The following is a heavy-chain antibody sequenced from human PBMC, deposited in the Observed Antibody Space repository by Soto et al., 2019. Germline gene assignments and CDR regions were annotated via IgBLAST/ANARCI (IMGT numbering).Heavy chain of an antibody. V-gene: IGHV4-30-2*01. CDR3: ARGGQKMANRGVYYFDY. J-gene: IGHJ4*02. Sequence: SETLSLTCAVSGGSISSGGYSWSWIRQPPGKGLEWIGYIYHSGSTYYNPSLKSRVTISVDRSKNQFSLKLSSVTAADTAVYYCARGGQKMANRGVYYFDYWGQGNLVTVSS. CDR1: GGSISSGGYS. D-gene: IGHD1-26*01. CDR2: IYHSGST.